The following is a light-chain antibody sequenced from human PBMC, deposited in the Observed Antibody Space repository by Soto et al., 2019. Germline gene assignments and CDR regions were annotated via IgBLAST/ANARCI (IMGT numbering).Light chain of an antibody. Sequence: QSALTQPASVSGSPGQSITIPCTGTSSDVVAYDYVSWYQQHPDKAPKLMIYEVSNRPSGVSNRFSGSKSVKTATLNISGLQAEDEADYYCSSYTSSSTRGFGTRTKLTVL. V-gene: IGLV2-14*03. CDR2: EVS. CDR3: SSYTSSSTRG. J-gene: IGLJ1*01. CDR1: SSDVVAYDY.